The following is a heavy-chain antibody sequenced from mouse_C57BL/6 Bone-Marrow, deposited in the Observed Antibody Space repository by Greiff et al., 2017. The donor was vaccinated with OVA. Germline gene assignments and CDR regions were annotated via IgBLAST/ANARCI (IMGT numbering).Heavy chain of an antibody. J-gene: IGHJ2*01. CDR3: ARDRDSNYFDY. Sequence: EVKLMESGGGLVKPGGSLKLSCAASGFTFSSYAMSWVRQTPEKRLEWVATISDGGSYTYYPDNVKGRFTISRDNAKNNLYLQMSHLKSEDTAMYYCARDRDSNYFDYWGQGTTLTVSS. CDR1: GFTFSSYA. D-gene: IGHD2-5*01. V-gene: IGHV5-4*01. CDR2: ISDGGSYT.